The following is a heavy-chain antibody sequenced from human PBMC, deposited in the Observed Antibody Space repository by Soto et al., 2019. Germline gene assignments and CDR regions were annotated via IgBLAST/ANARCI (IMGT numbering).Heavy chain of an antibody. CDR3: ARGGVGGDYVSYYYYYMDV. CDR1: GFTFSDYY. CDR2: ISSSGSTI. J-gene: IGHJ6*03. V-gene: IGHV3-11*01. D-gene: IGHD4-17*01. Sequence: PGGSLRLSCAASGFTFSDYYMSWIRQAPGKGLEWVSYISSSGSTIYYADSVKGRFTISRDNAKNSLYLQMNSLRAEDTAVYYWARGGVGGDYVSYYYYYMDVWGKGTTVTVSS.